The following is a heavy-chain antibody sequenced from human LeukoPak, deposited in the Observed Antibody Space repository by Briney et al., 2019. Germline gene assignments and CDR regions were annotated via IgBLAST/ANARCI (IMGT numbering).Heavy chain of an antibody. CDR2: ISKRGGST. V-gene: IGHV3-23*01. J-gene: IGHJ4*02. Sequence: GGSLRLSCAASGFTFDNYAMTWVRQAAGEGLEWVSSISKRGGSTYYADSVKGRFTISRDSSKNTLHLQMNTLRAEDTAVYYCAKVKGGSGPFDDWGQGTLVTVSS. CDR3: AKVKGGSGPFDD. CDR1: GFTFDNYA. D-gene: IGHD6-19*01.